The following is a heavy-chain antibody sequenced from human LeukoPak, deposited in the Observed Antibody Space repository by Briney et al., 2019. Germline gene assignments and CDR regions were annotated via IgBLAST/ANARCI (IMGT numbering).Heavy chain of an antibody. CDR3: APRGDIEHSYGYGKWFDP. D-gene: IGHD5-18*01. Sequence: SETLSLTCTVSGGSISSYYWSWIRQPAGKGLEWIGRIYTSGSTNYNASLKSRVTISVDTSKNQFSLRLSSVTAADTAVYFCAPRGDIEHSYGYGKWFDPWGQGTRVTVSS. CDR2: IYTSGST. J-gene: IGHJ5*02. V-gene: IGHV4-4*07. CDR1: GGSISSYY.